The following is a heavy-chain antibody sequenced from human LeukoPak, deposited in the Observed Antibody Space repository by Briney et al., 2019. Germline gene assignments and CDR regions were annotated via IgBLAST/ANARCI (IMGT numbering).Heavy chain of an antibody. V-gene: IGHV4-4*07. CDR3: AGASSVYNVDS. Sequence: SETQSLTCTVSGGSISSYYWSWIRQPAGKGLEWIGRIYTSGSTNYNPSLKRRGTMSVDTSKNQFSLKLSSVTAADTAVYYCAGASSVYNVDSWGQGTPVTVSP. CDR2: IYTSGST. D-gene: IGHD3-22*01. J-gene: IGHJ4*02. CDR1: GGSISSYY.